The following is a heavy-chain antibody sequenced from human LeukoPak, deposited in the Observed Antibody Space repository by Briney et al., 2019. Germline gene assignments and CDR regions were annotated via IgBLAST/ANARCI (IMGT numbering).Heavy chain of an antibody. CDR3: ARAWSGYDYFDY. CDR2: IRQDGSEK. Sequence: QSGGSLRLSCAASGFTFGSYWMSWVRQAPGKGLKWVANIRQDGSEKFYVDSVKGRFTISRDNAKNSLYLQMNSLRAEDTAVYYCARAWSGYDYFDYWGQGTLVTVSS. J-gene: IGHJ4*02. V-gene: IGHV3-7*01. CDR1: GFTFGSYW. D-gene: IGHD5-12*01.